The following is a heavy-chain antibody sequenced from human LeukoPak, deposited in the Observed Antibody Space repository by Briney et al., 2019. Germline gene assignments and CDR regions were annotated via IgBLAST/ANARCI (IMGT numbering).Heavy chain of an antibody. V-gene: IGHV4-39*01. Sequence: SETLSLTCTVSGGSISSSSYYWGWIRQPRGKGRGWNVSIYYSGSTYYNPSVKSRVTISVYTAKNQFSLKLSSVTAADTAVYYCARLSSSWPLYYFDYWGQGTLVTVSS. CDR1: GGSISSSSYY. CDR3: ARLSSSWPLYYFDY. D-gene: IGHD6-13*01. J-gene: IGHJ4*02. CDR2: IYYSGST.